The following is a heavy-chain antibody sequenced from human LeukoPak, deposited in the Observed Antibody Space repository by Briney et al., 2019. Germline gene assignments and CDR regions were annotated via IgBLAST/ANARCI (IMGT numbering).Heavy chain of an antibody. CDR2: IYTSGST. D-gene: IGHD3-22*01. V-gene: IGHV4-4*07. CDR3: ARGHAGDYHDSSPRFDP. J-gene: IGHJ5*02. CDR1: GGSISSYY. Sequence: SETLSLTCTVSGGSISSYYWSWIRQPAGKGLEWIGRIYTSGSTNYNPSLKSRVTMSVDTSKNQFSLKLSSVTAADTAVYYCARGHAGDYHDSSPRFDPWGQGTLVTVSS.